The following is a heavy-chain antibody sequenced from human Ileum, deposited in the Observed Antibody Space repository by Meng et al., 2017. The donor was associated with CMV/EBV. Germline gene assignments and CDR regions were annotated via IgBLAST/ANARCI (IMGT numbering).Heavy chain of an antibody. V-gene: IGHV4-34*01. CDR1: GGSFSGYY. J-gene: IGHJ5*02. CDR2: INHSGST. CDR3: ARGLRFWSGYYTGWFDP. D-gene: IGHD3-3*01. Sequence: YGGSFSGYYWSWIRQPPGKGLEWIGEINHSGSTDYNPSLTSRVTISVDTSKNQFSLKLSSVTAADTAVYYCARGLRFWSGYYTGWFDPWGQGTLVTVSS.